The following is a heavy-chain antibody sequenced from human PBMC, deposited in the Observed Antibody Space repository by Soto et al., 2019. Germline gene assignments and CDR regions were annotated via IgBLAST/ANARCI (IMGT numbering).Heavy chain of an antibody. D-gene: IGHD6-19*01. CDR1: GGSINSGGYS. CDR3: ARAVAGRLYYYGMDV. CDR2: IYQSGST. Sequence: SETLSLTCDVSGGSINSGGYSWSWIRQPPGKGLEWVGYIYQSGSTYNNPSLWSRLTISIDRSKNQFSLKLSSVTAADTAVYYCARAVAGRLYYYGMDVWGQGTTVT. V-gene: IGHV4-30-2*01. J-gene: IGHJ6*02.